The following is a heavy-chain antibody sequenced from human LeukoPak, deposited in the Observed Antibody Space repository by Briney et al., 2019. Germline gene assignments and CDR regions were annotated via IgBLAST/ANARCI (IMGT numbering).Heavy chain of an antibody. CDR3: ARMDTSMITYFDY. Sequence: GESLKISCKGSGYSFTSYWIAWVRQMPGKGLEWVGVIYPGDSDTRYSPSFQGQVTISADKSITTAYLQWSGLRASDTAMYYCARMDTSMITYFDYCGQGTLVTVSS. D-gene: IGHD5-18*01. CDR1: GYSFTSYW. V-gene: IGHV5-51*01. J-gene: IGHJ4*02. CDR2: IYPGDSDT.